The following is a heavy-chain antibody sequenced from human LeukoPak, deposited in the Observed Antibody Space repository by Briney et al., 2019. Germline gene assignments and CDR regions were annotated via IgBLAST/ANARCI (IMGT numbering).Heavy chain of an antibody. CDR1: GYSISSGYY. Sequence: SETRSLTCTVSGYSISSGYYWGWIRQPPGKGLEWIGSIYHSGSTNYNPSLKSRVTISVDTSKNQFSLKLSSVTAADAAVYYCARGHYYYGSGSYYNGKLMRNYFDYWGQGTLVTVSS. D-gene: IGHD3-10*01. CDR3: ARGHYYYGSGSYYNGKLMRNYFDY. V-gene: IGHV4-38-2*02. J-gene: IGHJ4*02. CDR2: IYHSGST.